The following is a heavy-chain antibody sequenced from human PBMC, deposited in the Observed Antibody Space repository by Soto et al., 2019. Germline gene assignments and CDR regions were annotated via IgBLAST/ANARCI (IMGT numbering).Heavy chain of an antibody. D-gene: IGHD5-12*01. V-gene: IGHV1-69*13. CDR3: ASSVDISAPCYFDY. J-gene: IGHJ4*01. CDR1: GCTFSSDA. CDR2: IIPIFGTA. Sequence: SVNGYVNASGCTFSSDAISWVRQAPGQVLDCIGGIIPIFGTANYAQKFQGRVTINADESTSTAYMELSSLRSEDTAVYYCASSVDISAPCYFDYWGHGTLVTVSS.